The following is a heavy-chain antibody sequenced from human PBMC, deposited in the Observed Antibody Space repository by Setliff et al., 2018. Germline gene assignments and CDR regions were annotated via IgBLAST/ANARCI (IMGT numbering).Heavy chain of an antibody. CDR2: VYHSGTA. CDR3: AKGGTYRYFDF. CDR1: GGPFSGAS. J-gene: IGHJ4*02. D-gene: IGHD1-1*01. V-gene: IGHV4-59*01. Sequence: ETLSLTCTVSGGPFSGASIWSWIRQPPGKGLELIGYVYHSGTAKYDPSLESRAIMSVDASKNEISLKLKSVTAADTAVYYCAKGGTYRYFDFWGQGALVTVSS.